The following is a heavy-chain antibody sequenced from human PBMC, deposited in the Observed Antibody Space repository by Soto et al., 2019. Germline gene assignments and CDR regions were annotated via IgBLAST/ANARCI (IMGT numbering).Heavy chain of an antibody. J-gene: IGHJ4*02. Sequence: SETLSLTCTVSGGSISSGGYYWSWIRQHPVKGLEWIGYIYYSGSTYYNPSLKSRVTISVDTSKNQFSLKLSSVTAADTAVYYCARVTRVAAHQRAYYFDYWGQGTLVTVSS. D-gene: IGHD6-6*01. V-gene: IGHV4-31*03. CDR2: IYYSGST. CDR3: ARVTRVAAHQRAYYFDY. CDR1: GGSISSGGYY.